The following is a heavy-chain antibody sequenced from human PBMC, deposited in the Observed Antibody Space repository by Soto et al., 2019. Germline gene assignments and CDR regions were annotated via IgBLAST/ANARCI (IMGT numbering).Heavy chain of an antibody. CDR2: IYTGGTT. D-gene: IGHD3-16*01. CDR3: ARVGPATVATLYFDY. J-gene: IGHJ4*02. V-gene: IGHV3-53*01. Sequence: GGSLRLSCAASGFTVSSNYMSWARQAPGKGLVWVSSIYTGGTTYYADSVKGRFTISRDSSNNTLFLQMNSLRAEDTAVYFCARVGPATVATLYFDYWGQGTLVTVSS. CDR1: GFTVSSNY.